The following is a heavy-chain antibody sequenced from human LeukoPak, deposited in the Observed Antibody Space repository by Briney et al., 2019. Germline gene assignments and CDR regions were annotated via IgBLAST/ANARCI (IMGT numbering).Heavy chain of an antibody. J-gene: IGHJ6*03. CDR1: GFTFSNFW. CDR2: IKKDGSEI. D-gene: IGHD6-6*01. Sequence: GGSLRLSCEGSGFTFSNFWMSWVRQAPGKGLEWVANIKKDGSEIYYVDSVKGRFTISRDNAKKSLYLQMNSLRAEDTAVYYCARVVDSSSYDYYTDVWGKGTTVTVSS. V-gene: IGHV3-7*01. CDR3: ARVVDSSSYDYYTDV.